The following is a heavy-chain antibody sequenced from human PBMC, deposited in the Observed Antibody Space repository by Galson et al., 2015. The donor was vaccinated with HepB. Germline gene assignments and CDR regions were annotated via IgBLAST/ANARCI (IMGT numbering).Heavy chain of an antibody. D-gene: IGHD6-6*01. V-gene: IGHV4-59*08. Sequence: QVQLQESGPGLVKPSEPLSLTCTVSGGPISPYYWSWFRQPPGKELEWIGYIYYSGSTNFHPSLKSRVTISDDTSKNQFSLRLSSVTAADTALYDWARHGLSSSSSGSYYHYYMDVWGKGTTVTVSS. CDR2: IYYSGST. CDR3: ARHGLSSSSSGSYYHYYMDV. J-gene: IGHJ6*03. CDR1: GGPISPYY.